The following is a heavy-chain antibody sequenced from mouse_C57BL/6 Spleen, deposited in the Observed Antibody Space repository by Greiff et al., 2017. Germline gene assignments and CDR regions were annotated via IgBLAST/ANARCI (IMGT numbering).Heavy chain of an antibody. D-gene: IGHD1-1*01. CDR2: INPYNGDT. Sequence: EVMLVESGPELVKPGASVKISCKASGYSFTGYFMNWVKQSHGKSLEWIGRINPYNGDTFYNQKFKGKATLTVDRSSSTAHMELLSLTSEDFAVYYCASTTVVGDYAMDYWGQGTSVTVSS. CDR1: GYSFTGYF. CDR3: ASTTVVGDYAMDY. V-gene: IGHV1-37*01. J-gene: IGHJ4*01.